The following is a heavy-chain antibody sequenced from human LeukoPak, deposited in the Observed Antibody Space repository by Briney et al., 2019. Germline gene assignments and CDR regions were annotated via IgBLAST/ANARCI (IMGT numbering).Heavy chain of an antibody. D-gene: IGHD3-3*01. CDR1: GFTFSSYG. Sequence: GGSLRLSCAASGFTFSSYGMHWVRQAPGKGLEWVAVIWYDGSNKYYADSVKGRFTISRDNSKNTLYLQMNSLRAEDTAVYYCARSITIFGPGTISGYFDYWGQGTLVTVSS. J-gene: IGHJ4*02. V-gene: IGHV3-33*01. CDR2: IWYDGSNK. CDR3: ARSITIFGPGTISGYFDY.